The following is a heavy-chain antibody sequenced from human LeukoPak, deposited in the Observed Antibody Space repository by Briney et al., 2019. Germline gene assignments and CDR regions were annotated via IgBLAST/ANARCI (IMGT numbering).Heavy chain of an antibody. V-gene: IGHV1-46*01. D-gene: IGHD4-17*01. Sequence: ASAKVSCKASGYTFTSYYMHWVRQAPGQGLEWMGIINPSGGSTSYAQKFQGRVTMTRDTSTSTVYMELSSLRSEDTAVYYCARDSAPLYGADNWFDPWGQGTLVTVSS. CDR3: ARDSAPLYGADNWFDP. J-gene: IGHJ5*02. CDR1: GYTFTSYY. CDR2: INPSGGST.